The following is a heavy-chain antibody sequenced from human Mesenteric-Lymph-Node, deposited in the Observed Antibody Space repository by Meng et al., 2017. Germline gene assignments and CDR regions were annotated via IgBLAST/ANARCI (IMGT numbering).Heavy chain of an antibody. CDR3: ARGGPYCSGSSCFDY. CDR2: IIPISGTA. CDR1: GATFSSYA. Sequence: SVKVSCKASGATFSSYAISWVRQAPGQGLEWMGWIIPISGTANYAQKFQGRVTITADESTSTAYMELGSLRSEDTAVYYCARGGPYCSGSSCFDYWGQGTLVTVSS. J-gene: IGHJ4*02. V-gene: IGHV1-69*13. D-gene: IGHD2-15*01.